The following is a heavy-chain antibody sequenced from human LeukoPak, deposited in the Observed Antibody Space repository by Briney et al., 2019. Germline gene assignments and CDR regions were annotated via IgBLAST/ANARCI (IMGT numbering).Heavy chain of an antibody. CDR2: IYYSGST. CDR3: ARDNPQTDYYYYYGMDV. V-gene: IGHV4-31*03. Sequence: SETLSLTCTASGGSISSGGYYWSWIRQHPGKGLEWIGYIYYSGSTYYNPSLKSRVTISVDTSKNQFSLKLSSVTAADTAVYYCARDNPQTDYYYYYGMDVWGQGTTVTVSS. CDR1: GGSISSGGYY. J-gene: IGHJ6*02.